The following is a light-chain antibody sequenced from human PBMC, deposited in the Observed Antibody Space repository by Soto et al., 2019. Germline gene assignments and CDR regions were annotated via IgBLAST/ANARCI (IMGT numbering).Light chain of an antibody. CDR3: QQYNSYQYT. CDR2: KAS. J-gene: IGKJ2*01. CDR1: QSISSW. Sequence: DIQMPQSPSTLSASVGARVTITCRASQSISSWLAWYQQKPGKAPKLLIYKASSLEGGIPSRFSGSGAETECTLTISSLQPEDFATYYCQQYNSYQYTFGQGTKLEIK. V-gene: IGKV1-5*03.